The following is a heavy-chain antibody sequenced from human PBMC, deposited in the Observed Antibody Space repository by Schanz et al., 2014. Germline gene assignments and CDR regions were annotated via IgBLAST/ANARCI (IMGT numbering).Heavy chain of an antibody. Sequence: EVQLVESGGGLVQPGGSLRLSCAASGFTFTTHSMTWVRQAPGKGLEWVSGISGSGGSTYYADSVKGRFTMSRDNSKNTLYLQMNSLRAEDTAVYYCARANYRRKINFDYWGRGTLXTVSS. J-gene: IGHJ4*02. CDR1: GFTFTTHS. CDR2: ISGSGGST. V-gene: IGHV3-23*04. CDR3: ARANYRRKINFDY. D-gene: IGHD3-10*01.